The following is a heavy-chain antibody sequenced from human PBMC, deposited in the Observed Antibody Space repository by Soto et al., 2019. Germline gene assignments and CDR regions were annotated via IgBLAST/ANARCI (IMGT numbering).Heavy chain of an antibody. CDR2: IYTSGST. CDR1: GGSISIYY. Sequence: PSETLSLTCTVSGGSISIYYWSWIRQPAGKGLEWIGRIYTSGSTNYNPSLKSRVTMSVDTSKNQFSLKMSSVTAADTAVCYCARDRAGVLLWFGDLGYYYGMDVWGQGTTVTVYS. V-gene: IGHV4-4*07. D-gene: IGHD3-10*01. J-gene: IGHJ6*02. CDR3: ARDRAGVLLWFGDLGYYYGMDV.